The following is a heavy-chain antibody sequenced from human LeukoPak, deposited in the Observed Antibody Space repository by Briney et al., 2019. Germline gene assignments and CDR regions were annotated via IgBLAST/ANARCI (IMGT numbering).Heavy chain of an antibody. J-gene: IGHJ6*03. V-gene: IGHV3-23*01. CDR3: AKVGTMVRGVSPYMDV. CDR2: ISGSGGST. D-gene: IGHD3-10*01. CDR1: GFTFSSYG. Sequence: PGGSLRPSCAASGFTFSSYGMSWVRQAPGKGLEWVSAISGSGGSTYYADSVKGRFTISRDNSKNTLYLQMNSLRAEDTAVYYCAKVGTMVRGVSPYMDVWGKGTTVTISS.